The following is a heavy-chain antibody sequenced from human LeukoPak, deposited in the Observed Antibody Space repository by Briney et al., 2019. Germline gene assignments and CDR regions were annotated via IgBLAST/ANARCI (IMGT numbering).Heavy chain of an antibody. Sequence: SETLSLTCAVSGGSIMTTNWWSWVRQPPGKGLEWIGEVHLNGATNYNPSLKSRVTISVDTSKNQFSLKLSSVTAADTAVFYCVRYVVYGSGIYYFDYWGQGTLVTVSS. D-gene: IGHD3-10*01. V-gene: IGHV4-4*02. CDR3: VRYVVYGSGIYYFDY. J-gene: IGHJ4*02. CDR1: GGSIMTTNW. CDR2: VHLNGAT.